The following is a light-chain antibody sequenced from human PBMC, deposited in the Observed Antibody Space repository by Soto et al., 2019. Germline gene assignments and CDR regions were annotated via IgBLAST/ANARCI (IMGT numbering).Light chain of an antibody. CDR1: QSISSY. CDR2: AAS. Sequence: DIQMTQSPSSLSASVGDRVTITCRASQSISSYLNWYQQKPGNAPKLLIYAASSLQSVVPSRFSASGSATDFTLTISSLQPEDSVTYYCQQSYSTPLYTFGQPTKLESK. V-gene: IGKV1-39*01. CDR3: QQSYSTPLYT. J-gene: IGKJ2*01.